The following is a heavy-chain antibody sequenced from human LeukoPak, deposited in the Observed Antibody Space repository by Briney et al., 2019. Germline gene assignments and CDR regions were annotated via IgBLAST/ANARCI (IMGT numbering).Heavy chain of an antibody. D-gene: IGHD3-10*01. Sequence: GASVKVSCKASGYTFTGYYMHWVRQAPGQGLEWMGWINPNSGGTNYAQKFQGRVTMTRDTSISTAYMELSRLRSDDTAVYYCARDHPYYYGSGSYYDPQAFDIWGQGTMVTVSS. J-gene: IGHJ3*02. CDR2: INPNSGGT. V-gene: IGHV1-2*02. CDR3: ARDHPYYYGSGSYYDPQAFDI. CDR1: GYTFTGYY.